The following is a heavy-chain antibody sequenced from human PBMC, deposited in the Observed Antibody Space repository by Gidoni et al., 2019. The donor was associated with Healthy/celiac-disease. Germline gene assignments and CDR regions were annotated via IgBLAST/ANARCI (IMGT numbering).Heavy chain of an antibody. Sequence: EVQLLESGGGLGQPGGSLRLSCAASGCPFSSYAMSWVRQAPGKGLEWVSAISGSGGSTYYADSVKGRFTISRDNSKNTLYLQMNSLRAEDTAVYYCPPDANSSGWLPDAFDIWGQGTMVTVSS. D-gene: IGHD6-19*01. CDR1: GCPFSSYA. CDR3: PPDANSSGWLPDAFDI. J-gene: IGHJ3*02. V-gene: IGHV3-23*01. CDR2: ISGSGGST.